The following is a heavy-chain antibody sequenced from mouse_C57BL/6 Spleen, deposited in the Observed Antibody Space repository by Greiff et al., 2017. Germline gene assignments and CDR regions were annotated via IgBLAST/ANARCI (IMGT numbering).Heavy chain of an antibody. CDR2: IYPGDGDT. V-gene: IGHV1-82*01. CDR3: ARGSNPWFAY. Sequence: VQLQQSGPELVKPGASVKISCKASGYAFSSSWMNWVKQRPGKGLEWIGRIYPGDGDTNYNGKFKGKATLTADKSSSTAYMQLSSLTSEDSAVYFCARGSNPWFAYWGQGTTLTVSS. CDR1: GYAFSSSW. J-gene: IGHJ2*01. D-gene: IGHD2-5*01.